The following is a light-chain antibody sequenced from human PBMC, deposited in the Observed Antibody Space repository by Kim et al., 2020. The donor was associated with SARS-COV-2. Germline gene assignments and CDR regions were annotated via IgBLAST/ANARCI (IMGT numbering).Light chain of an antibody. J-gene: IGLJ2*01. CDR3: QVWDSSTAVV. CDR1: NIGSKN. Sequence: SYELTQPLSVSVALGQTARITCGGNNIGSKNVHWYQQKPGQAPVLVIYRDSNRPSGIPERFSGSNSGNTATLTISRAQAGDEADYYCQVWDSSTAVVFGGWTQLTVL. CDR2: RDS. V-gene: IGLV3-9*01.